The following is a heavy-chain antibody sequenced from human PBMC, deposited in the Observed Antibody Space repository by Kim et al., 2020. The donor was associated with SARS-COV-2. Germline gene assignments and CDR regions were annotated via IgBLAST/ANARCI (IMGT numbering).Heavy chain of an antibody. CDR1: GFTFSSYS. Sequence: GGSLRLSCAASGFTFSSYSMNWVRQAPGKGLEWVSSISSSSSYIYYADSVKGRFTISRDNAKNSLYLQMNSLRAEDTAVYYCARDTAMVTVGYYYYGMDFWGQGTTVTVSS. D-gene: IGHD5-18*01. J-gene: IGHJ6*02. V-gene: IGHV3-21*01. CDR2: ISSSSSYI. CDR3: ARDTAMVTVGYYYYGMDF.